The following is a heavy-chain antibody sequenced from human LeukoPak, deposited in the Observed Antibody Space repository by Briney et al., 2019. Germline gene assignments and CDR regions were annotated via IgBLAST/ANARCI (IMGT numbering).Heavy chain of an antibody. Sequence: ASVKVSCKASGYTFTTYGVSWVRQAPGQGLEWMGWINTQNGETNYAQKLQGRVTMTNDTSTSTVYMELRRLRSDDTAVYFCTVKGYDILTRSLADYFSYGLDVWGQGTTVTVSS. D-gene: IGHD3-9*01. CDR2: INTQNGET. CDR1: GYTFTTYG. J-gene: IGHJ6*02. V-gene: IGHV1-18*01. CDR3: TVKGYDILTRSLADYFSYGLDV.